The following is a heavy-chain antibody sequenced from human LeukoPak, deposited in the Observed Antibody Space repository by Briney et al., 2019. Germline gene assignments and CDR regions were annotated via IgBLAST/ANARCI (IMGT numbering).Heavy chain of an antibody. J-gene: IGHJ4*02. Sequence: KPSETLSLTCTVSGASISSNYWSWIRQPAGKGLEWIGRLYTSGSTNYNPSLRSRVTISVDKSKNQFSLKLSSVTAADTALYYCARDSGVATNLDYWGQGTLVTVSS. CDR2: LYTSGST. CDR3: ARDSGVATNLDY. CDR1: GASISSNY. D-gene: IGHD5-24*01. V-gene: IGHV4-4*07.